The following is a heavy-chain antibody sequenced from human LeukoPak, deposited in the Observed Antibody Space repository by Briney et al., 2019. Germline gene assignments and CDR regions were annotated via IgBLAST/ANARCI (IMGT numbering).Heavy chain of an antibody. CDR2: IYHSGRA. Sequence: SETLSLTCTVSDASLTGYYWSWIRQSPGRGLEYIGHIYHSGRADYNPSLRSRVTISVDTSKNQFYLKLNSVTAADTAVYYCARGYYYDSSGRKDAFDIWGQGTMVTVSS. V-gene: IGHV4-59*01. D-gene: IGHD3-22*01. J-gene: IGHJ3*02. CDR3: ARGYYYDSSGRKDAFDI. CDR1: DASLTGYY.